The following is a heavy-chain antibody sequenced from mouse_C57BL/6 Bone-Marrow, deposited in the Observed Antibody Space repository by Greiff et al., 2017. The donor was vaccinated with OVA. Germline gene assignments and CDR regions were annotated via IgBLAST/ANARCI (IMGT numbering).Heavy chain of an antibody. J-gene: IGHJ3*01. V-gene: IGHV1-18*01. CDR1: GYTFTDYN. D-gene: IGHD2-3*01. CDR3: ARSYDGYYVEVWFAY. CDR2: INPNNGGT. Sequence: VHVKQSGPELVKPGASVKIPCKASGYTFTDYNMDWVKQSHGKSLEWIGDINPNNGGTIYNQKFKGKATLTVDKSSSTAYMELRSLTYEDTAVYYCARSYDGYYVEVWFAYWGQGTLVTVSA.